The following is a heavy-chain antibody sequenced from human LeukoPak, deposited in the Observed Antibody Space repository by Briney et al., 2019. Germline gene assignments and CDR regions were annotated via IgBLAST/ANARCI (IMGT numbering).Heavy chain of an antibody. Sequence: SGGSLRLSCTASGFTFSNYEFNWVRQAPGKGLEWLSYISISGSTIYYAGSVKGRFTISRDNAKNSLYLQMNSLRAEDTAVYYCARAEGYCSSTSCYVREYYYYGMDVWGKGTTVTVSS. J-gene: IGHJ6*04. D-gene: IGHD2-2*01. CDR2: ISISGSTI. V-gene: IGHV3-48*03. CDR1: GFTFSNYE. CDR3: ARAEGYCSSTSCYVREYYYYGMDV.